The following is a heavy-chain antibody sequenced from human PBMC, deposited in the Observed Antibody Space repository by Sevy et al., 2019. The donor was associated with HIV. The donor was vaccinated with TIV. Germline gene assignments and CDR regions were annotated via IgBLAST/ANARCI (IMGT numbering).Heavy chain of an antibody. V-gene: IGHV3-23*01. Sequence: GGSLRLSCAASGFTFSKYSMSWVRQPPGKGLEWVSTLSFGCGEINYADSVKGRFTISRDNSKSSVYLQMNNLRPEDTAVYYCAREGCTKPXDYXXXGTLVTVSS. CDR2: LSFGCGEI. J-gene: IGHJ4*02. CDR1: GFTFSKYS. D-gene: IGHD2-8*01. CDR3: AREGCTKPXDY.